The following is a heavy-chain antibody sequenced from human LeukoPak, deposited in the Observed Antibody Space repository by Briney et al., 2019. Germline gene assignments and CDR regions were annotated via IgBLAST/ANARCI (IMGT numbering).Heavy chain of an antibody. J-gene: IGHJ4*02. CDR1: GYTFTGYY. Sequence: ASVKVSCKASGYTFTGYYMHWVRHAPGQGLEWMGWINPNSGGTNYAQKFQGRVTMTRDTSISTAYMELSRLRSDDTAVYYCARVRGTTPSPYFDYWGQGTLVTVSS. V-gene: IGHV1-2*02. CDR3: ARVRGTTPSPYFDY. D-gene: IGHD1-1*01. CDR2: INPNSGGT.